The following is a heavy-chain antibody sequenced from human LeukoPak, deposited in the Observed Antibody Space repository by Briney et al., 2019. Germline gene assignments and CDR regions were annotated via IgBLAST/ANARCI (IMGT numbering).Heavy chain of an antibody. CDR3: ASPGPYSSTWYADY. J-gene: IGHJ4*01. Sequence: SETLSLTCTVSAGAITRTSYFWGWIRQSPGKGLGWIGSIYYSGTTYYNPSLKSRVTISVDTSKNQFSLHLNSVTAADTAVYYCASPGPYSSTWYADYWGHGTQVTVSS. V-gene: IGHV4-39*01. D-gene: IGHD6-13*01. CDR1: AGAITRTSYF. CDR2: IYYSGTT.